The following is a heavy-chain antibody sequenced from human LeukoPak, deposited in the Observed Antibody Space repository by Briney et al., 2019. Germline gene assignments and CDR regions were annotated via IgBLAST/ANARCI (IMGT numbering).Heavy chain of an antibody. Sequence: ASVKVSCKASGYTFTSYGISWVRQAPGQGLEWMGWISAYNGNTNYAQKLQGRVTMTTDTSTSTAYMELRSLRSDDTAVYYCARVLPLRYFEVACFDPWGQGTLVTVSS. CDR1: GYTFTSYG. CDR2: ISAYNGNT. D-gene: IGHD3-9*01. J-gene: IGHJ5*02. V-gene: IGHV1-18*04. CDR3: ARVLPLRYFEVACFDP.